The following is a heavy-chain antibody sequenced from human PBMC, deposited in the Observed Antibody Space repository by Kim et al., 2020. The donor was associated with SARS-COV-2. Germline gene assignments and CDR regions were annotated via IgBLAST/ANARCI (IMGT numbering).Heavy chain of an antibody. CDR3: ATAIDDILTGYLRPYYYYGMDV. CDR1: GFTFSSYS. CDR2: ISSSSSTI. V-gene: IGHV3-48*02. Sequence: GGSLRLSCAASGFTFSSYSMSWVRQAPGKGLEWVSYISSSSSTIYYADSVKGRFTISRDNAKNSLYLQMNSLRDEDTAVYYCATAIDDILTGYLRPYYYYGMDVWGQGTTVTVSS. D-gene: IGHD3-9*01. J-gene: IGHJ6*02.